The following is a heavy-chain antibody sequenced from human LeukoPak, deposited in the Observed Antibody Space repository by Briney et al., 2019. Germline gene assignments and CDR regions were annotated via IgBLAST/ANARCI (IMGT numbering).Heavy chain of an antibody. J-gene: IGHJ6*04. CDR3: AELGITMIGGV. Sequence: PGGSLRLSCAASGFTFSSYGMHWVRQAPGKGLEGVAFIGHDGSNKDYADSVKGRFTISRDNAKNSLYLQMNSLRAEDTAVYYCAELGITMIGGVWGKGTTVTISS. CDR1: GFTFSSYG. V-gene: IGHV3-30*02. D-gene: IGHD3-10*02. CDR2: IGHDGSNK.